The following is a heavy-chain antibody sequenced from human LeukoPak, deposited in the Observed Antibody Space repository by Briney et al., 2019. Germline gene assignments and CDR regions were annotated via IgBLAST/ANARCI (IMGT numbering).Heavy chain of an antibody. CDR1: GGSISSSNYY. CDR2: IYYSGST. Sequence: SETLSLTCTVSGGSISSSNYYWGWIRQPPGKGLEWIGSIYYSGSTSYNPSLKSRVTISVDTSKNQFSLKLSSVTAADTAVYYCARDSSGWYKDYWGQGTLVTVSS. CDR3: ARDSSGWYKDY. D-gene: IGHD6-19*01. V-gene: IGHV4-39*07. J-gene: IGHJ4*02.